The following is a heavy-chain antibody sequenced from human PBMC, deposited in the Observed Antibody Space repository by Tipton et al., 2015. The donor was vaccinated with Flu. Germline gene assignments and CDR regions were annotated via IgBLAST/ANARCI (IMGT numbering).Heavy chain of an antibody. V-gene: IGHV4-31*03. CDR3: GKTLDP. Sequence: TLSLTCTVSGDSMSNGGYYWTWIRQRPGKGLEWIGYIYYSGRSLYNPSLNSRLTISVDKSQNQFSRRLTSVTAADTSVYYCGKTLDPGGQGILVTVSS. CDR2: IYYSGRS. CDR1: GDSMSNGGYY. J-gene: IGHJ5*02.